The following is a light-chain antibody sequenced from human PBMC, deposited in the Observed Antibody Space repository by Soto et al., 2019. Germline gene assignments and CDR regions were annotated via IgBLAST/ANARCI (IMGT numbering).Light chain of an antibody. CDR3: QVWDNDYDHYV. V-gene: IGLV3-21*02. Sequence: SYELTQPPSVSVAPGQTARVTCGGNNIGRKSLHWYQQKPGQAPVLVVYDDADRPSGIPERFSGSNSGNTATLTISRVEAGDEADYYCQVWDNDYDHYVFGSGTKAPS. CDR2: DDA. J-gene: IGLJ1*01. CDR1: NIGRKS.